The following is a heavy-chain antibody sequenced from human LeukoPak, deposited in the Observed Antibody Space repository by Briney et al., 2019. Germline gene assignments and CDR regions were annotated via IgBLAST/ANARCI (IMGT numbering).Heavy chain of an antibody. J-gene: IGHJ4*02. D-gene: IGHD1-14*01. V-gene: IGHV4-59*01. Sequence: SETLSLTCTVSGGSISSYYWSWIRQPPGKGLEWIGYIYYSGSTNYNPSLKSRVTISVDTSKNQFSLKLSSVTAADTAVYYCARGAPRSYFDYWGQGTLVTVSS. CDR3: ARGAPRSYFDY. CDR2: IYYSGST. CDR1: GGSISSYY.